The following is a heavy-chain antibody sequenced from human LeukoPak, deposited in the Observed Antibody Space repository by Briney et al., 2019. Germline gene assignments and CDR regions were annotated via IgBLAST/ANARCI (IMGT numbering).Heavy chain of an antibody. V-gene: IGHV4-59*08. J-gene: IGHJ4*02. CDR1: GGSISSYY. D-gene: IGHD3-10*01. CDR3: ARLNYYGSGIPQPQFDY. Sequence: SETLSLTCTVSGGSISSYYWSWIRQPPGKGLEWIGYIYYSGSTNYNPSLKSRVTISVDTSKNQFSLKLSSVTAADTAVYYCARLNYYGSGIPQPQFDYWGQGTLVTVSS. CDR2: IYYSGST.